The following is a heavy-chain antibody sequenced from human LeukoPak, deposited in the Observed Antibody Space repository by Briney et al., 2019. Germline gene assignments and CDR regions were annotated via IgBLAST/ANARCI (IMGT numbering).Heavy chain of an antibody. CDR2: INHRGST. J-gene: IGHJ6*02. V-gene: IGHV4-34*01. Sequence: PSETLSLTCAVYGGSFSGYYWSWIRQPPGKGLEWIGEINHRGSTNYNPSLKSRVTISVDTSKNQFSLKLSSVTAADTAVYYCARGYIVVVVAATLSGYYYGMDVWGQGTTVTVSS. CDR1: GGSFSGYY. D-gene: IGHD2-15*01. CDR3: ARGYIVVVVAATLSGYYYGMDV.